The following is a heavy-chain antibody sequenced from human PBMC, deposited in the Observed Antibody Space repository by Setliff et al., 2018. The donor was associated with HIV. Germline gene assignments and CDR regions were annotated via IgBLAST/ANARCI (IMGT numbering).Heavy chain of an antibody. CDR1: GFTFSSYA. J-gene: IGHJ4*02. CDR2: ISGSGGST. CDR3: AKTPVGYSSTWFYYFDY. V-gene: IGHV3-23*01. D-gene: IGHD6-13*01. Sequence: SLKISCAASGFTFSSYALSWVRQAPGKGLEWVSTISGSGGSTYYADSVKGRFTISRDSSKNTLYLQMNSLRAEDTAVYYCAKTPVGYSSTWFYYFDYWGQGTLVTVSS.